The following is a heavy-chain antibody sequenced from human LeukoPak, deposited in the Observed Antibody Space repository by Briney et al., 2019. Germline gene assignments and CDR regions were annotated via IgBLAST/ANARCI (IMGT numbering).Heavy chain of an antibody. CDR1: GGSISSSGYC. V-gene: IGHV4-39*02. CDR2: IYYSWST. CDR3: AGRVGGWTGYYFDY. J-gene: IGHJ4*02. Sequence: SETLSLTCTVSGGSISSSGYCWGWLRPPPGKGLEWIGCIYYSWSTYYNPSLKSRVTISVDTSKNHFSLKLRSVAAADTAVYYCAGRVGGWTGYYFDYWGQGTLVTVSS. D-gene: IGHD6-19*01.